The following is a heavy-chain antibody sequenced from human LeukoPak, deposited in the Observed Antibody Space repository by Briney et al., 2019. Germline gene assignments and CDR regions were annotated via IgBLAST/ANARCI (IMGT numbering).Heavy chain of an antibody. Sequence: GGSLRLSCAASGFTFNTYNMNWVRQAPGKGLQWVSYISGSSSTVFYSDSVKGRFTISRDNAKNSLYLQMNSLRAEDTAVYYCARDRRVDGMDAWGQGTTVIVSS. CDR2: ISGSSSTV. D-gene: IGHD1-26*01. J-gene: IGHJ6*02. CDR3: ARDRRVDGMDA. V-gene: IGHV3-48*01. CDR1: GFTFNTYN.